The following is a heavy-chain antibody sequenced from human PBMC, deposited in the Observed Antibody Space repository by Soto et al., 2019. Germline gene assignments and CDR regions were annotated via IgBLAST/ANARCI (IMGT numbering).Heavy chain of an antibody. CDR1: GGSISSSSYY. Sequence: SETLSLTCTVSGGSISSSSYYWGWIRQPPGKGLEWIGSIYYSGSTYYNPSLKSRVTISVDTSKNQFSLKLSSVTAADTAVYYCARRYYDFWSGYNHPLTPEILPDYWGQGTLVTVSS. V-gene: IGHV4-39*01. D-gene: IGHD3-3*01. J-gene: IGHJ4*02. CDR2: IYYSGST. CDR3: ARRYYDFWSGYNHPLTPEILPDY.